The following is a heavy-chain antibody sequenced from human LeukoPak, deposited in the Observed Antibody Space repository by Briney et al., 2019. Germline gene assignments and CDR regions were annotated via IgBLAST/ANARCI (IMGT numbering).Heavy chain of an antibody. CDR2: ISGSGGST. V-gene: IGHV3-23*01. CDR1: EFTFSSYA. Sequence: GGSLRLSCAASEFTFSSYAMSWVRQAPGKGLEWVSAISGSGGSTYYADSVKGRFTISRDNSKNTLYLQMNSLRAEDTAVYYCAKDLVVPRDYYYYYGMDVWGQGTTVTVSS. D-gene: IGHD2-15*01. J-gene: IGHJ6*02. CDR3: AKDLVVPRDYYYYYGMDV.